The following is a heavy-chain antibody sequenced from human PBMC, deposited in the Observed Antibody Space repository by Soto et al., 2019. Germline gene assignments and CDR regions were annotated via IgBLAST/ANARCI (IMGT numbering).Heavy chain of an antibody. J-gene: IGHJ6*02. Sequence: SVNGSCKGSGESFSSYAISWVLQDTGQGLEWMGGIIPIFGTANYAQKFQGRVTITADESRSTAYMELSSLRSEDTAVYYCARVAYGDYEGWYYYYGMDVWGQGTTVTVSS. CDR1: GESFSSYA. CDR2: IIPIFGTA. V-gene: IGHV1-69*13. D-gene: IGHD4-17*01. CDR3: ARVAYGDYEGWYYYYGMDV.